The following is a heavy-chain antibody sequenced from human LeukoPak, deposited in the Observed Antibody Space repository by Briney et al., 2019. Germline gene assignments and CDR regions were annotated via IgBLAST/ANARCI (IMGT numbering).Heavy chain of an antibody. CDR2: IIPIFGTA. D-gene: IGHD3-22*01. V-gene: IGHV1-69*06. CDR3: ARGGGLAYDSSGYKY. CDR1: GGTFSSYA. Sequence: GASVKVSCKASGGTFSSYAISWVRQAPGQGLEWMGGIIPIFGTANYAQRFQGRVTITADKSTSTAYMELSSLRSEDTAVYYCARGGGLAYDSSGYKYWGQGTLVTVSS. J-gene: IGHJ4*02.